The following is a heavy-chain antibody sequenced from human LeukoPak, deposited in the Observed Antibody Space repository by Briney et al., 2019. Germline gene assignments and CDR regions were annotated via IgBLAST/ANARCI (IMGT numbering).Heavy chain of an antibody. Sequence: GAPVKVSCKASGYTFTGYYMHRVRQAPGQGLEWMGWINPNSGGTNYAQKFQGRVTMTRDTSISTAYMELSRLRSDDTAVYYCARDKSGSYYGHDAFDIWGQGTMVTVSS. D-gene: IGHD1-26*01. V-gene: IGHV1-2*02. J-gene: IGHJ3*02. CDR3: ARDKSGSYYGHDAFDI. CDR2: INPNSGGT. CDR1: GYTFTGYY.